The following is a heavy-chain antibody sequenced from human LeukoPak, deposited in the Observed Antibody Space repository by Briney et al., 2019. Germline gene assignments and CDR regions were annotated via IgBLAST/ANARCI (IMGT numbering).Heavy chain of an antibody. CDR3: AKEGREEGSAFDI. CDR2: IYYDGSIK. CDR1: GLTFSSYT. Sequence: PGGSLRLSCAASGLTFSSYTMHWVRQAPGKGLEWVAFIYYDGSIKYYGDSVKGRFTISRDTSKNILSLQMSGLRVEDTAVYYCAKEGREEGSAFDIWGQGTMVTVSS. D-gene: IGHD1-26*01. J-gene: IGHJ3*02. V-gene: IGHV3-30*02.